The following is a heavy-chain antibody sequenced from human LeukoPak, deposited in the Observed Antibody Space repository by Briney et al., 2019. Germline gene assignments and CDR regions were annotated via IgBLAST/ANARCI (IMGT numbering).Heavy chain of an antibody. D-gene: IGHD3-3*01. V-gene: IGHV3-30-3*01. CDR3: ASLGRTIFGVVTAPLRRWFDP. CDR2: ISYDGSNK. J-gene: IGHJ5*02. Sequence: PGGSLRLSCAASGFTFSSYAMHWVRQAPGKGLEWVAVISYDGSNKYYADSVKGRFTISRDNSKNTLYLQMNSLRAEDTAVYYCASLGRTIFGVVTAPLRRWFDPWGQGTLVTVSS. CDR1: GFTFSSYA.